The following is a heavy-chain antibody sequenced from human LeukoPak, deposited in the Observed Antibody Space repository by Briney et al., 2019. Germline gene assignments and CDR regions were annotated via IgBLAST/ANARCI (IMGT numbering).Heavy chain of an antibody. CDR2: ISSSSNYL. D-gene: IGHD1-14*01. J-gene: IGHJ4*02. V-gene: IGHV3-21*01. CDR1: GFSFNAFQ. Sequence: PGGSLRLSCSASGFSFNAFQMNWVRQAPGKGLEWVSSISSSSNYLLYADSVKGRFTISRDNAKNSLYLQMNSLRAEDTAVYYCASEPPRIAATDDYWGQGTLVTVSS. CDR3: ASEPPRIAATDDY.